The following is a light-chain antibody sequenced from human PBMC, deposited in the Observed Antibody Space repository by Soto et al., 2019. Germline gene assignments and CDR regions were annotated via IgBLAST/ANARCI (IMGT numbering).Light chain of an antibody. J-gene: IGKJ1*01. V-gene: IGKV1-17*03. CDR1: QDISHY. CDR3: LQHNSYPWT. Sequence: DIQVTQSPSAMSASVGGRVTITCRASQDISHYLAWFQQKPGKVPKRLIFAVSNLESGVPSRFRGSGSGTEFTLTITSLQPEDFATYYCLQHNSYPWTFGQGTKVEIK. CDR2: AVS.